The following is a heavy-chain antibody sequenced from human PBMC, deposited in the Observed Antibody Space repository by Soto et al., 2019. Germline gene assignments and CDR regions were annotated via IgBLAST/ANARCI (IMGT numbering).Heavy chain of an antibody. D-gene: IGHD3-16*01. Sequence: EVQLLESGGGLVQPGGSPRLSCAASGFAFSSYDMTWVRQAPGKGLEWVSTISKSGATPYYADSVRGRFTISRDNSKNTLHLQMNSLRAEDTALYYCAKNQWGNVFDIWGQGTMLTVSS. V-gene: IGHV3-23*01. CDR1: GFAFSSYD. CDR3: AKNQWGNVFDI. CDR2: ISKSGATP. J-gene: IGHJ3*02.